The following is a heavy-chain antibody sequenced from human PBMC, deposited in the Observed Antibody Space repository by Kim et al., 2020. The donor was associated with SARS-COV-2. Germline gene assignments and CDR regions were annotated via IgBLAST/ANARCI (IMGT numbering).Heavy chain of an antibody. CDR2: IKSKIDGGTT. CDR3: ATDYSSRLR. Sequence: GGSLRLSCTASGFTFSNAWMNWVRQAPGKGLEWVGHIKSKIDGGTTDYPAPVKDRFTISRDDSKNTLYLQINSLKTEDTAVYYCATDYSSRLRWGQGTLAT. CDR1: GFTFSNAW. V-gene: IGHV3-15*01. D-gene: IGHD6-13*01. J-gene: IGHJ4*02.